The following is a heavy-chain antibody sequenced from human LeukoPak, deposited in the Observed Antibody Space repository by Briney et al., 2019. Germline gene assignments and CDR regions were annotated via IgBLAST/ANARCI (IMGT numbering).Heavy chain of an antibody. J-gene: IGHJ4*02. CDR2: MNPNSGNT. D-gene: IGHD1-1*01. CDR3: ARDDPGELAEFDY. Sequence: ASVKVSCKASGYTFTSYDIDWVRQATGQGLEWMGWMNPNSGNTGYAQKFQGRVTMTRNTSISTAYMELSSLRSEDTAVYYCARDDPGELAEFDYWGQGTLVTVSS. CDR1: GYTFTSYD. V-gene: IGHV1-8*02.